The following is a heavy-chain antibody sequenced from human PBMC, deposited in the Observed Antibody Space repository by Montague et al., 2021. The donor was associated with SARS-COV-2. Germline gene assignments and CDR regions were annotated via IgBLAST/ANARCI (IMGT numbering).Heavy chain of an antibody. V-gene: IGHV2-5*02. D-gene: IGHD3-22*01. CDR3: AHRIARHYDTSAYLWCPFDF. CDR1: GFSLSTTGVG. CDR2: XXWXXXK. Sequence: PALVEPTQTLTLTCTFSGFSLSTTGVGVGWIRQPPGKALEWLAXXXWXXXKRXSPSLKSRLTITKDTSKNQVVLTMTNMDPVDTATYYRAHRIARHYDTSAYLWCPFDFWGQGTLVTVSS. J-gene: IGHJ4*02.